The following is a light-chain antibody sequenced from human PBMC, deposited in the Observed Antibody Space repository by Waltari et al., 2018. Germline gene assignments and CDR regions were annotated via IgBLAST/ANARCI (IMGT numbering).Light chain of an antibody. V-gene: IGLV4-69*01. CDR3: QTGGHGTWV. CDR1: SGHSTNV. Sequence: QLVLTQSPSASASLGASVKLTCTLSSGHSTNVIAWLQKRPERGPRYLMKVNSDGSHNKGDVIPDRFSGSSSGAEHYLTISSLQSEDEADYYYQTGGHGTWVFGGGTKLTVL. CDR2: VNSDGSH. J-gene: IGLJ3*02.